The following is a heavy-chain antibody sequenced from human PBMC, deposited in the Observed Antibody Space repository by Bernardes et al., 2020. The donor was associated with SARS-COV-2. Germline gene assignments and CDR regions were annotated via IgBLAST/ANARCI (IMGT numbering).Heavy chain of an antibody. Sequence: GGSLRLSCAASGFTLSDFAMSWVRQTPGKGLEWVSGSGGGGAGTYYADFVKGRFTISRDNSKNTLFLQMNSLRAEDTAIYYCAEDYCDADCDFFDYWGQGTLVSVSS. CDR1: GFTLSDFA. V-gene: IGHV3-23*01. CDR2: SGGGGAGT. CDR3: AEDYCDADCDFFDY. D-gene: IGHD2-21*02. J-gene: IGHJ4*02.